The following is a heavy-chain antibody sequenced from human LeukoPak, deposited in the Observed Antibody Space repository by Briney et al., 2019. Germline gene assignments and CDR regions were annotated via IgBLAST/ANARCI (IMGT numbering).Heavy chain of an antibody. V-gene: IGHV3-48*01. J-gene: IGHJ3*02. CDR2: ISSSAI. D-gene: IGHD2-2*01. CDR3: AIIGCYRGVCHFDT. CDR1: GFTFSSYW. Sequence: QPGGSLRLSCAASGFTFSSYWMSWVRQAPWKGLEWVSYISSSAILYADSVKGRFTISRDNAKNSVYLQMESLRAEDTAVYYCAIIGCYRGVCHFDTWGQGTIVTVSS.